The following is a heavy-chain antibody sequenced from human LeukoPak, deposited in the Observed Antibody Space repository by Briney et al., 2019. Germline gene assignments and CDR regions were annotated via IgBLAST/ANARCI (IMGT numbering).Heavy chain of an antibody. CDR2: ISPYNGNT. V-gene: IGHV1-18*01. Sequence: GASVKVTCKGSGYKFTNYGIRWVRQAPGKGLEWVGWISPYNGNTIYAQKLQGRVTMTRDTSTSTAYMEPRSLRSDNTAVYYSARGSPPRVYYDRSGYYSYYFDYWGQGTPVTVSS. CDR3: ARGSPPRVYYDRSGYYSYYFDY. J-gene: IGHJ4*02. D-gene: IGHD3-22*01. CDR1: GYKFTNYG.